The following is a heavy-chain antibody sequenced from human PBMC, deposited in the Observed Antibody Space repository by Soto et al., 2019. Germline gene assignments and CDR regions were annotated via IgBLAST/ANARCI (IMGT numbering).Heavy chain of an antibody. Sequence: SVKVFCKASGGTFSSYAISWVRQAPGQGLEWMGGIIPIFGTANYAQKFQGRVTITADESTSTAYMELSSLRSEDTAVYYCASNLVEMATILDYWGQGTLVTVSS. CDR3: ASNLVEMATILDY. D-gene: IGHD5-12*01. V-gene: IGHV1-69*13. CDR1: GGTFSSYA. CDR2: IIPIFGTA. J-gene: IGHJ4*02.